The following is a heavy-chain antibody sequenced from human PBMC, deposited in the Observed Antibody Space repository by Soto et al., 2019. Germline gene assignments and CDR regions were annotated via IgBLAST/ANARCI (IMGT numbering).Heavy chain of an antibody. D-gene: IGHD2-15*01. J-gene: IGHJ4*02. Sequence: PSETLSLTCPFSGGTISTYYWSRLRQPPGQGLEWIGYIYYSGSTNYNPSLKSRVTISVDTSKNQFSLKLSSVTAADTAVYYCAGTRGYCSGGSCPTVVDYWGQGTLVTVS. CDR3: AGTRGYCSGGSCPTVVDY. CDR1: GGTISTYY. V-gene: IGHV4-59*01. CDR2: IYYSGST.